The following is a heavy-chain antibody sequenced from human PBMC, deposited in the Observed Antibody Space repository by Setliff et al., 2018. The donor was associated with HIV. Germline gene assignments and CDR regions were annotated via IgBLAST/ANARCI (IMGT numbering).Heavy chain of an antibody. CDR3: ARDPPSSNPTLQYAFDL. CDR2: SSPNGNT. Sequence: ASVKVSCKASGYTFVKSGISWVRQAPGQGLEWLGWSSPNGNTKYHYSLQGRVTMTTDTPTSTAFMELRSLTSDDTAVYFCARDPPSSNPTLQYAFDLWGQGSMVTV. CDR1: GYTFVKSG. J-gene: IGHJ3*01. D-gene: IGHD4-4*01. V-gene: IGHV1-18*01.